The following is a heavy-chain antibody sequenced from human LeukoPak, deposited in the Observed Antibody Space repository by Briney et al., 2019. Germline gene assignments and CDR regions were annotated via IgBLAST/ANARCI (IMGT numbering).Heavy chain of an antibody. CDR1: EFTSSDYY. Sequence: GGSLRLSCAASEFTSSDYYMSWIRQAPGKGLEWVSYISGSGNTIYYADSVKGRFTISRDNAKNSLYLQMNSLRAEDTAVYYCATDLQGGYYYGSGSYYDYWGQGTLVTVSS. D-gene: IGHD3-10*01. CDR2: ISGSGNTI. J-gene: IGHJ4*02. CDR3: ATDLQGGYYYGSGSYYDY. V-gene: IGHV3-11*01.